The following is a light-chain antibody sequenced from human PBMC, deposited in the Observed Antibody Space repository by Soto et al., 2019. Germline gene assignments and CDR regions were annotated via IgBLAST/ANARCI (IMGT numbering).Light chain of an antibody. Sequence: QSVLTQPASVSGSPGQSITISCTGTSSDVGSHNLVSWYQQHPGKAPKLMIYEGSKRPSGVSNRFSGSKSGNTASLTISGLQAEYEADYYCCSYAGSSTSYVFGTGSKVTVL. CDR3: CSYAGSSTSYV. J-gene: IGLJ1*01. CDR1: SSDVGSHNL. V-gene: IGLV2-23*01. CDR2: EGS.